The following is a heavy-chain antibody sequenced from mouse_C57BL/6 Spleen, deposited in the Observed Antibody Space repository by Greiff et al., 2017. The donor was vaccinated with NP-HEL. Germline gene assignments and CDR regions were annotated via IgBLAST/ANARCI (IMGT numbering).Heavy chain of an antibody. Sequence: EVQLVESGGGLVQPGGSLSLSCAASGFTFTDYYMSWVRQPPGKALEWLGFIRNKANGYTTEYSASLKGRFTISRDKSQSILYLQLNALRAEDSATYYCARYPSYYPYYAMDDWGQGTSVTVSS. D-gene: IGHD2-10*01. CDR1: GFTFTDYY. CDR2: IRNKANGYTT. V-gene: IGHV7-3*01. J-gene: IGHJ4*01. CDR3: ARYPSYYPYYAMDD.